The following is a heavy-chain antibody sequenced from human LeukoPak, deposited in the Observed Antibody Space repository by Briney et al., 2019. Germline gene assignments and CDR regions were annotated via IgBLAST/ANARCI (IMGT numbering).Heavy chain of an antibody. CDR2: ISSSSSTI. Sequence: PGGSLRLSCAASGFTFSSYSMNWVRQAPGKGLEWVSYISSSSSTIYYADSVKGRFTISRDNAKNSLYLQMNSLRAEDTAVYYCARGGYDFWSGYAPLDYWAREPWSPSPQ. V-gene: IGHV3-48*04. J-gene: IGHJ4*02. CDR1: GFTFSSYS. D-gene: IGHD3-3*01. CDR3: ARGGYDFWSGYAPLDY.